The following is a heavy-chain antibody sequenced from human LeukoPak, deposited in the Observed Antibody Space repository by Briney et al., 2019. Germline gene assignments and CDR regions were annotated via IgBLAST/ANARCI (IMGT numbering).Heavy chain of an antibody. V-gene: IGHV3-64*01. CDR2: ISSNGDT. D-gene: IGHD2-15*01. Sequence: PGGSLRLSCVASGFTFSNYAMHWVRQAPRKGLEYVSAISSNGDTYYANSVKDRFTISRDNSKNTLYLQMGSLRAEDMAVYYCARGVAASYYYYGMDVWGQGTTVAVSS. J-gene: IGHJ6*02. CDR3: ARGVAASYYYYGMDV. CDR1: GFTFSNYA.